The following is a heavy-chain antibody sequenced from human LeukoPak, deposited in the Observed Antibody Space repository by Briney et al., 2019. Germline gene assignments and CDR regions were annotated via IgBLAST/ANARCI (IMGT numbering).Heavy chain of an antibody. V-gene: IGHV3-48*01. J-gene: IGHJ3*02. CDR3: ARTYDFGRGPPGDAFDN. D-gene: IGHD3-3*01. CDR2: IDARSGIT. CDR1: GFTFTIFG. Sequence: GRSLRLSCAASGFTFTIFGLNWVRQAPGKGPEWVSYIDARSGITYYADSVQGRFTISRDDARESVFLQMDGLRVDDTAVYYCARTYDFGRGPPGDAFDNWGPGTWVIVSA.